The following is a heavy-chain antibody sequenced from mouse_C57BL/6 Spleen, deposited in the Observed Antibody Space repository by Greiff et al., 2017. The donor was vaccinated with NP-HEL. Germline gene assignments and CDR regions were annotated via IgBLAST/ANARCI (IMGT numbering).Heavy chain of an antibody. Sequence: EVKLVESEGGLVQPGSSMKLSCTASGFTFSDYYMAWVRQVPEKGLEWVANINYDGSSTYYLDSLKSRFIISRDNAKNILYLQMSSLKSEDTATYYCARERIYYGNSGYFDYWGQGTTLTVSS. V-gene: IGHV5-16*01. J-gene: IGHJ2*01. CDR3: ARERIYYGNSGYFDY. D-gene: IGHD2-1*01. CDR1: GFTFSDYY. CDR2: INYDGSST.